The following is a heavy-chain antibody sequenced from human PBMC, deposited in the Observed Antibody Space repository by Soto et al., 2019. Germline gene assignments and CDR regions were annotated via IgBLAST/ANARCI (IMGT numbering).Heavy chain of an antibody. Sequence: QVQLVQSGAEVKKPGSSVKVSCKASAGTFVNYAITWVRQAPGQGLELMGTITPMFGTTYNAQKFNGRFTLTADESTSKALMELRGLRSQDTAVYYCARVALSGILLGGVDSWGQGTLVTVSS. J-gene: IGHJ4*02. D-gene: IGHD1-20*01. V-gene: IGHV1-69*18. CDR1: AGTFVNYA. CDR3: ARVALSGILLGGVDS. CDR2: ITPMFGTT.